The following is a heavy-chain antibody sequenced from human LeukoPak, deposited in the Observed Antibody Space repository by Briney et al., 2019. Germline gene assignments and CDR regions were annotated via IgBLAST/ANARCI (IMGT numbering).Heavy chain of an antibody. CDR3: ARDRHSSAAPSDY. J-gene: IGHJ4*02. D-gene: IGHD6-13*01. CDR1: GGTFSDYA. V-gene: IGHV1-69*04. CDR2: IIPILGIA. Sequence: ASVKVSCKASGGTFSDYAISWVRQAPGQGLEWMGRIIPILGIAKYAQKFQGRVTITADSSTSTAYMELRSLRSEDTAVYYCARDRHSSAAPSDYWGPGTLVSVSS.